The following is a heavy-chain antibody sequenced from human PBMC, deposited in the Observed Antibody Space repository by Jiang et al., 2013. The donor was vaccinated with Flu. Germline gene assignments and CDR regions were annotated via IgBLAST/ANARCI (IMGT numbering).Heavy chain of an antibody. V-gene: IGHV2-70*11. CDR3: ARLDVNSAMVIDY. CDR1: GFSLITSGMC. J-gene: IGHJ4*02. D-gene: IGHD5-18*01. CDR2: IDWDDDE. Sequence: TLTCTFSGFSLITSGMCVTWIRQPPGKALEWLARIDWDDDEYYNTSLKTRLTISKDTSKNQVVLTMTNMDPVDTATYYCARLDVNSAMVIDYWGQGTLVTVSS.